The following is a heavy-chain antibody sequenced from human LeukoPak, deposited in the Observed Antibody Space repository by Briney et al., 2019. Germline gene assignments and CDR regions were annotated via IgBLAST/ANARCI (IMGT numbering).Heavy chain of an antibody. CDR1: GGSISSGSYY. V-gene: IGHV4-39*01. CDR3: ARVGTPTAPPPPPLIGY. D-gene: IGHD3-10*01. Sequence: SETLSLTCTVSGGSISSGSYYWGWIRQPPGKGLEWFGSIYYSGGTYYNPSLKSRVTISVDTSKNQFSLKLSSVTAADTAVYYCARVGTPTAPPPPPLIGYWGQGTLVTVSS. CDR2: IYYSGGT. J-gene: IGHJ4*02.